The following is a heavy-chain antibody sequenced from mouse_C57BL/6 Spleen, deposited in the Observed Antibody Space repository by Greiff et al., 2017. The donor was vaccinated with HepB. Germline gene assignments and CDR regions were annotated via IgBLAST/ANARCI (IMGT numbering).Heavy chain of an antibody. Sequence: VQLQQSGPELVKPGASVKIPCTASGYTFTDYNMDWVKQSHGKSLEWIGDIKPNNGGTIYNQKFKGKATLTVDKSSSSAYMELRRLTSEDTDVYYCAKGYNYGSFYAMDYWGQGTSVTVSS. CDR1: GYTFTDYN. CDR3: AKGYNYGSFYAMDY. J-gene: IGHJ4*01. CDR2: IKPNNGGT. V-gene: IGHV1-18*01. D-gene: IGHD1-1*01.